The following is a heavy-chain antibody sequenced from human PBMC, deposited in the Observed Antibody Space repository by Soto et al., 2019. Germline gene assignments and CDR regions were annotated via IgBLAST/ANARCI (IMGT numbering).Heavy chain of an antibody. D-gene: IGHD3-16*01. Sequence: QVQLVQSGAEVKKPGASVKVSCKSSGYTFTSYDINWVRQATGQGREWMGWMNPNSANTGYAQKFQGRVTMTRNTSIRTAHMELSSLGSQDTAVYYCAREGVRGMDVWGQGTTVTVSS. CDR3: AREGVRGMDV. CDR2: MNPNSANT. CDR1: GYTFTSYD. J-gene: IGHJ6*02. V-gene: IGHV1-8*01.